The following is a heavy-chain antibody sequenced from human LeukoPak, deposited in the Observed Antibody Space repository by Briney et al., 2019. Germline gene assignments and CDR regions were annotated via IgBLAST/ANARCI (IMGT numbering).Heavy chain of an antibody. CDR3: ARVADYGVHRFDY. CDR1: GGSISSYY. D-gene: IGHD4-17*01. J-gene: IGHJ4*02. V-gene: IGHV4-59*08. CDR2: IYYSGST. Sequence: PSETLSLTCTVSGGSISSYYWSWLRQPPGKGLEWIGYIYYSGSTNYNPSLKSRVTISVDTSKNQFSLKLSSVTAADTAVYYCARVADYGVHRFDYWGQGILVTVSS.